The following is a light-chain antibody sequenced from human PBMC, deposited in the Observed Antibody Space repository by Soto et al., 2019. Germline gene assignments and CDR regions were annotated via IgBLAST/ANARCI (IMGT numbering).Light chain of an antibody. CDR1: QSVSGY. J-gene: IGKJ5*01. CDR2: DAS. CDR3: QQYSIWPIT. Sequence: DIVFTQSPVTLSFSPGERSTLSGRASQSVSGYLAWYKQKPGQAPRLLIYDASNRATGIPDRFSGSGSGTDFTLTFSSLEPEDFAVYYCQQYSIWPITGGQGKRREIK. V-gene: IGKV3-11*01.